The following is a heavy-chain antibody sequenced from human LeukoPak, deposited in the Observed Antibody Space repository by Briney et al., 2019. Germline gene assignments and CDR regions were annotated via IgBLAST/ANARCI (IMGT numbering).Heavy chain of an antibody. CDR3: ARDRRDYYDSSGYSDY. CDR2: IYSGGST. V-gene: IGHV3-53*01. D-gene: IGHD3-22*01. J-gene: IGHJ4*02. CDR1: GFTVISNY. Sequence: GGSLRLSCAASGFTVISNYMSWVRQAPGKGLEWVSVIYSGGSTYYADSVKGRFTISRDNSKNTLYLQMNSLRAEDTAVYYCARDRRDYYDSSGYSDYWGQGTLVTVSS.